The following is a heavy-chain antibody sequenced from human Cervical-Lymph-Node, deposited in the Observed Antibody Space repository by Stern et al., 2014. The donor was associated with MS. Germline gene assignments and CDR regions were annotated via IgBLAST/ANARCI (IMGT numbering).Heavy chain of an antibody. CDR2: IYNSGAT. CDR1: GDSITSGGHY. V-gene: IGHV4-31*03. CDR3: ASRWSGTYYGQNWFDP. D-gene: IGHD1-26*01. Sequence: VQLVQSGPGLVKPSQTLSLTCTVSGDSITSGGHYWSWIRQHTGKGLDWIGYIYNSGATFYNPSLKGRFTISLDTSKNQFSLQLSSVTAADTAIYYCASRWSGTYYGQNWFDPWGQGILVTVST. J-gene: IGHJ5*02.